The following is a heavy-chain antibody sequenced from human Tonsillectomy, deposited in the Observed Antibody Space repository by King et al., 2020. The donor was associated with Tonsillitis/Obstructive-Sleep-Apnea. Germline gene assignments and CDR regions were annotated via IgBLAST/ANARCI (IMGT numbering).Heavy chain of an antibody. CDR1: GYSFTSYW. D-gene: IGHD2-21*01. CDR2: IGPSDSYT. Sequence: QLVQSGAEVKKPGESLRISCKGSGYSFTSYWIIWVRQMPGKGLEWMGKIGPSDSYTTYSPSFQGHVTISADKSISTAYLQWSSLKASDTAMYYCARRRGDCGGNCYAYWYFDLWGRGTLVTVSS. V-gene: IGHV5-10-1*01. J-gene: IGHJ2*01. CDR3: ARRRGDCGGNCYAYWYFDL.